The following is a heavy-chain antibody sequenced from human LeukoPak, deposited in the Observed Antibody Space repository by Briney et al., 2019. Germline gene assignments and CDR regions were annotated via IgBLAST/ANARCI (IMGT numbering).Heavy chain of an antibody. V-gene: IGHV1-2*04. Sequence: ASVKVSCKASGYTFTDYYIHWVRQAPGQGLEWMGRINPKSGGTNYAQNFQGWVTMTRDTSISTAYMELSRLRSEDTAVYYCARLRDDFWSGYRARCFDPWGQGTLVTVSS. CDR1: GYTFTDYY. J-gene: IGHJ5*02. D-gene: IGHD3-3*01. CDR3: ARLRDDFWSGYRARCFDP. CDR2: INPKSGGT.